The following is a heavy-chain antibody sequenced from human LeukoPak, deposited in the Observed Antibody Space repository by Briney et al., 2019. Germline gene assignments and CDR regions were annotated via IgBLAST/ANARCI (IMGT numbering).Heavy chain of an antibody. CDR3: ARHCGSTSCYFNYYGMDV. J-gene: IGHJ6*02. CDR1: GFTFSSYS. D-gene: IGHD2-2*01. CDR2: ISSSSSYI. V-gene: IGHV3-21*01. Sequence: GGSLRLSCAASGFTFSSYSMNWVRQAPGKGLEWVSSISSSSSYIYYADSVKGRFTISRDNAKNSLYLQMNSLRAEDTAVYYCARHCGSTSCYFNYYGMDVWGQGTTVTVSS.